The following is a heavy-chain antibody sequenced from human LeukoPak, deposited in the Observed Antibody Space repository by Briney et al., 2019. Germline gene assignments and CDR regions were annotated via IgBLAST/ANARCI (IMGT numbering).Heavy chain of an antibody. J-gene: IGHJ3*01. CDR3: GRGPSGYVGN. V-gene: IGHV3-74*01. Sequence: PGGSLRLSCAASGFTFSIYWMHWVRQAPGKGLVWVSHIKSDGGSTSYADSVKGRFTISRDNAKNTLYLQMNSLRAEDTAVYYCGRGPSGYVGNWGQGTMVTVSS. D-gene: IGHD3-10*01. CDR2: IKSDGGST. CDR1: GFTFSIYW.